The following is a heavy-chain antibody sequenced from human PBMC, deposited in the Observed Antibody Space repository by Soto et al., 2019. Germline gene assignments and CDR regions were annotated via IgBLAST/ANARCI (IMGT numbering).Heavy chain of an antibody. Sequence: QVVLVQSGAEVKKPGDSVKVSCKSSGYKFTNYYIHWVRQATGQGPARMGRVNPKRGFAIYAQKFQGWVNMTRDIATSTAYLEVNSLKPDDTAVEFCARAPVLPGQYWYFALWGRGTLVTVSS. V-gene: IGHV1-2*04. J-gene: IGHJ2*01. CDR2: VNPKRGFA. CDR3: ARAPVLPGQYWYFAL. CDR1: GYKFTNYY.